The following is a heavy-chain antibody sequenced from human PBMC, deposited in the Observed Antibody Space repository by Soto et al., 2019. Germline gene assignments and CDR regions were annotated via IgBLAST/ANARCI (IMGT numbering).Heavy chain of an antibody. CDR3: AGGMTSVTPRPYFDY. V-gene: IGHV3-11*01. D-gene: IGHD4-17*01. Sequence: QVQLVESGGGLVKPGGSLRLSCAASGFTFSDYYMNWIRQAPGKGLEWVSFISSSGATIYYADSVKGRFTISRDNAKNSLYLQMNSLRAEDTALYYCAGGMTSVTPRPYFDYWGQGTLVTVSS. CDR1: GFTFSDYY. J-gene: IGHJ4*02. CDR2: ISSSGATI.